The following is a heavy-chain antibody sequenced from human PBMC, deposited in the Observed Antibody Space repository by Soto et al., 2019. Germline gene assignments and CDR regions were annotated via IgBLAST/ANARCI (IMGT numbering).Heavy chain of an antibody. D-gene: IGHD2-8*01. Sequence: PSETLSLTCTVSGGSISSSSYYWGWIRQPPGKGLEWIGSIYYSGSTYYNPSLKSRVTISVDTSKNHFSLKLSSVTAADTAVYYCASLQTGGILYYFDPWGQGTLVTVSS. J-gene: IGHJ5*02. V-gene: IGHV4-39*07. CDR3: ASLQTGGILYYFDP. CDR2: IYYSGST. CDR1: GGSISSSSYY.